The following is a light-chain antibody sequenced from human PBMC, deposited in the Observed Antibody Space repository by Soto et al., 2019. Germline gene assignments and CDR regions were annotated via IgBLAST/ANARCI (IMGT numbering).Light chain of an antibody. Sequence: IQMTQSPSSVSASVGDRVTITCRASLSISTWLAWYRQKPGKAPEFLIYAASSLQSGVPSRLSCSCSGTDVTLIISILPQDVVATYCCQQTNSQWTFGQGTKVEI. J-gene: IGKJ1*01. V-gene: IGKV1-12*01. CDR3: QQTNSQWT. CDR2: AAS. CDR1: LSISTW.